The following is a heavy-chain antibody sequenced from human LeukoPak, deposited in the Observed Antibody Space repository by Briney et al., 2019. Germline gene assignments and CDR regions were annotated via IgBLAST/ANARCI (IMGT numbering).Heavy chain of an antibody. V-gene: IGHV3-49*04. J-gene: IGHJ4*02. Sequence: GGSLRLSCTGSGFIFDEYNLIWVRQAPGKGLEWVGLVRSKTYGGTTEYAASVRGRFNISRDDSKNIAYLQLSSLKIEDTALYYCTLSGAGWGQGTLVTVSS. CDR3: TLSGAG. D-gene: IGHD3-10*01. CDR2: VRSKTYGGTT. CDR1: GFIFDEYN.